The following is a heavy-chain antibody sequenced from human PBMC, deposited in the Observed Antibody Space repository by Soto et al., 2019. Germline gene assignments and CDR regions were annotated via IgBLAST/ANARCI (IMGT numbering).Heavy chain of an antibody. J-gene: IGHJ5*02. Sequence: EVQLLESGGGLVQPGGSLRLSCAASGFTFSSYAMSWVRQAPGKGLEWVSAISGSGGSTYYADSVKGRFTISRDNSKNTLYLQMNSLRAEDTAVYYCAKLLESQLLFVLRGNWFDPWGQGTLVTVSS. V-gene: IGHV3-23*01. CDR1: GFTFSSYA. CDR2: ISGSGGST. CDR3: AKLLESQLLFVLRGNWFDP. D-gene: IGHD2-2*01.